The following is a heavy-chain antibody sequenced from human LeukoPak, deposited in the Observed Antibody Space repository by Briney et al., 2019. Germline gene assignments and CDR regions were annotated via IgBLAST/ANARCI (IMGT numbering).Heavy chain of an antibody. CDR2: IYYSGST. V-gene: IGHV4-39*07. CDR3: ARDLGYSLAYCGGDCYPL. Sequence: SETLSLTCTVSGGSISSSSYYWGWIRQPPGKGLEWVGSIYYSGSTYYNPSLKSRVTISVDTSKNQFSLKLSSVTAADTAVYYCARDLGYSLAYCGGDCYPLWGQGTLVTVSS. CDR1: GGSISSSSYY. D-gene: IGHD2-21*02. J-gene: IGHJ4*02.